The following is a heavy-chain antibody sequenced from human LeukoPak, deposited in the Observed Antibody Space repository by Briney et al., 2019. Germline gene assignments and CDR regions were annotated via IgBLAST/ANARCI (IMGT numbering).Heavy chain of an antibody. D-gene: IGHD2-2*01. CDR3: ARTYQNYYYAMDV. CDR2: LYYSGRT. V-gene: IGHV4-59*08. J-gene: IGHJ6*02. CDR1: GDSISSYY. Sequence: SETLSLTCTVSGDSISSYYWSWIRQPPGKGLEWIGYLYYSGRTNYNPSLKSRVTISLDTSKNQFSLNLSSVTAADTAVYFCARTYQNYYYAMDVWGPGTTVTVFS.